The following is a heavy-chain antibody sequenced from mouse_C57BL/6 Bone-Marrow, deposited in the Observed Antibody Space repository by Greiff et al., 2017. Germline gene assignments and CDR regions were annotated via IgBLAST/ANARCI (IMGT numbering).Heavy chain of an antibody. D-gene: IGHD1-1*01. J-gene: IGHJ4*01. V-gene: IGHV5-4*01. CDR2: ISDGGSYT. CDR1: GFTFSSYA. CDR3: ARGRGRGAMDY. Sequence: EVQGVESGGGLVKPGGSLKLSCAASGFTFSSYAMSWVRQTPEKRLEWVATISDGGSYTYYPDNVKGRFTISRDNAKNNLYLQMSHLKSEDTAMYYCARGRGRGAMDYWGQGTSVTVSS.